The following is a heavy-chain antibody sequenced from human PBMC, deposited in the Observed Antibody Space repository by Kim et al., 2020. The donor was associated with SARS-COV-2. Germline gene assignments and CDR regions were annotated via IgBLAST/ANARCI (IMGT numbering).Heavy chain of an antibody. CDR3: ARYARIPDF. Sequence: GGSLRHSCTASGFTFTNDWLTWVRQAPGKGLELVANIKPDGTEKNYLDSVKGRFTVSRDNAKNVLYLQMNSLRVEDTAMYYCARYARIPDFWGQGTLVTV. CDR1: GFTFTNDW. J-gene: IGHJ4*02. V-gene: IGHV3-7*01. D-gene: IGHD2-2*01. CDR2: IKPDGTEK.